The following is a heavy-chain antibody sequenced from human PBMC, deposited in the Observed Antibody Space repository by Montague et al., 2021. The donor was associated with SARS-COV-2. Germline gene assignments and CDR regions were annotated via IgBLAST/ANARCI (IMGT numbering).Heavy chain of an antibody. CDR3: ATDRAGHYYFDN. Sequence: SETLSLTCSVSGGSTKTMSYYWAWHRPSPAQELVWNVSDYYTAHSNHTLSLAARTAISPYTSTNPLTLTLSSGAADDTAIYSCATDRAGHYYFDNWGQGTPVIVSS. V-gene: IGHV4-39*01. CDR2: DYYTAHS. D-gene: IGHD3-10*01. CDR1: GGSTKTMSYY. J-gene: IGHJ4*02.